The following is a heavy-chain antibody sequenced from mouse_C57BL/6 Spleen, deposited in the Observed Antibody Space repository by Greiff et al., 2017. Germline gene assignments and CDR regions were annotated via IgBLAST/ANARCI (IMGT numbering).Heavy chain of an antibody. D-gene: IGHD1-1*01. CDR2: ISSGSSTI. CDR3: ANNYYAFAY. V-gene: IGHV5-17*01. Sequence: DVQLVESGAGLVKPGGSLKLSCAASGFTFSDYGMHWVRQAPEKGLEWVAYISSGSSTIYYADTVKGRFTISRDTAKNTLFLQRTSLRSEDTAMYYCANNYYAFAYWGQGTLVTVSA. J-gene: IGHJ3*01. CDR1: GFTFSDYG.